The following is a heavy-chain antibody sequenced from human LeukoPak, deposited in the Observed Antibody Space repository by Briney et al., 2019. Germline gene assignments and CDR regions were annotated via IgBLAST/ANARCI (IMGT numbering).Heavy chain of an antibody. V-gene: IGHV3-66*02. D-gene: IGHD3-3*01. CDR1: GFTVSSNY. CDR2: IYSGGST. CDR3: ASSGITIFGVVMRYFDY. J-gene: IGHJ4*02. Sequence: GGSLRLSCAASGFTVSSNYMSWVCQAPGKGLEWVSVIYSGGSTYYADSVKGRFTISRDNSKNTLYLQMNSLRAEDTAVYYCASSGITIFGVVMRYFDYWGQGTLVTVSS.